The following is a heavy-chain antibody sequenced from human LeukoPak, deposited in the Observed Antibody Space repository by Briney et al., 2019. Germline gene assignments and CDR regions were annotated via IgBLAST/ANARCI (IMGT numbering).Heavy chain of an antibody. CDR3: ARDASSSWTPYYYYYMDV. Sequence: SETLSLTCAVYGGSFSGYYWSWIRQPPGKGLEWIGEINHSGSTNYNPSLKSRVTISVDTSKNQFSLKLSSVTAADTAVYYCARDASSSWTPYYYYYMDVWGKGTTVTVSS. J-gene: IGHJ6*03. V-gene: IGHV4-34*01. CDR1: GGSFSGYY. CDR2: INHSGST. D-gene: IGHD6-13*01.